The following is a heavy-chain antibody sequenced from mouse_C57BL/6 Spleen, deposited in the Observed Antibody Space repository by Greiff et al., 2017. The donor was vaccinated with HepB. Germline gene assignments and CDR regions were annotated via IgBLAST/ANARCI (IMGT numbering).Heavy chain of an antibody. Sequence: EVKLMESGPGLVKPSQSLSLTCSVTGYSITSGYYWNWIRQFPGNKLEWMGYISYDGSNNYNPSLKNRISITRDTSKNQFFLKLNSVTTEDTATYYCAREDYGYDDYFDVWGTGTTVTVSS. J-gene: IGHJ1*03. CDR2: ISYDGSN. D-gene: IGHD2-2*01. CDR3: AREDYGYDDYFDV. CDR1: GYSITSGYY. V-gene: IGHV3-6*01.